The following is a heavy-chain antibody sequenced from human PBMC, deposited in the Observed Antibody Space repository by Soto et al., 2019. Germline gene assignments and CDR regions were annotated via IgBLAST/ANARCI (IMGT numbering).Heavy chain of an antibody. CDR1: GGTFSNYA. Sequence: ASVKVSCKASGGTFSNYAISWVRQAPGQGLEWVGGIIPMFGTSNYAQNFQGRVSITADESTSTAYMELSSLRSEDTAVYYCARGVRTGFYGMDVWGQGTTVTAP. J-gene: IGHJ6*02. D-gene: IGHD3-10*01. CDR3: ARGVRTGFYGMDV. CDR2: IIPMFGTS. V-gene: IGHV1-69*13.